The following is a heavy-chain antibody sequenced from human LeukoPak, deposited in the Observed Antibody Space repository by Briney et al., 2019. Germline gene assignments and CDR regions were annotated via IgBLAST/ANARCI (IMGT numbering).Heavy chain of an antibody. CDR1: GASISESSYY. CDR3: TSGGQGYAGSWY. J-gene: IGHJ4*02. D-gene: IGHD6-13*01. CDR2: IYYSGIT. V-gene: IGHV4-39*07. Sequence: SETLSLTCTVSGASISESSYYWGWIRQPPGKGLEWTGTIYYSGITYYNPSLRSRLTISLDTTKNQISLKLNSVTAADTAFYYCTSGGQGYAGSWYWGQGILVTVSS.